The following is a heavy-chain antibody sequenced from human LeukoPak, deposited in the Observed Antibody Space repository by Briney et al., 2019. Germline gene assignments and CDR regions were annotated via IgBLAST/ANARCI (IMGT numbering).Heavy chain of an antibody. CDR1: GFTFDDYA. CDR3: AKDRGYSYGYPAS. V-gene: IGHV3-9*03. CDR2: ISWNSGSI. Sequence: PGRSLRLSCAASGFTFDDYAMHWARQAPGKGLEWVSGISWNSGSIGYADSVKGRFTISRDNAKNSLYLQMNSLRAEDMALYYCAKDRGYSYGYPASWGQGTLVTVSS. J-gene: IGHJ5*02. D-gene: IGHD5-18*01.